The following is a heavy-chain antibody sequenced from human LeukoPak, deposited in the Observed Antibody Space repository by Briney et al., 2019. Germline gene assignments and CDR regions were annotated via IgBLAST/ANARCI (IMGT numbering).Heavy chain of an antibody. V-gene: IGHV1-2*02. CDR2: INPNSGGT. D-gene: IGHD5-24*01. J-gene: IGHJ4*02. CDR3: ARSPRRDGYNLFDY. Sequence: ASVKVSRKASGYTFTGYYMHWVRQAPGQGLEWMGWINPNSGGTNYAQKFQGRVTMTRDTSISTAYMELSRLRSDDTAVYYCARSPRRDGYNLFDYWGQGTLVTVSS. CDR1: GYTFTGYY.